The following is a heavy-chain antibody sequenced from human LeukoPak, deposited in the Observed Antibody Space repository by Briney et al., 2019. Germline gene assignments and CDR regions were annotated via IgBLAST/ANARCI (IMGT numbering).Heavy chain of an antibody. D-gene: IGHD4-17*01. J-gene: IGHJ4*02. Sequence: GGSLRLSCAASGFTFSDYYMSWIRQAPGKGLEWVSSISGSGGSTYYADSVKGRFTISRDNSKNTLYLQMNSLRAEDTAVYYCAKDPDDYGDYGDWGQGTLVTVSS. V-gene: IGHV3-23*01. CDR1: GFTFSDYY. CDR2: ISGSGGST. CDR3: AKDPDDYGDYGD.